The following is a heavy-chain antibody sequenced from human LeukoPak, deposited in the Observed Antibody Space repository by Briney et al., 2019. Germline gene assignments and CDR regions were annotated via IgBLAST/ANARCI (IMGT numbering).Heavy chain of an antibody. Sequence: GGSLRLSCAASGFTFSSYVMNWVRQAPGKGLEWVSSMTSSRYIYYADSVKGRFTISRDDANNLVFLQMHSLRAEDTAIYYCTRDQFFDYDNDDAFDVWGQGTKVIVSS. V-gene: IGHV3-21*04. D-gene: IGHD3-22*01. CDR1: GFTFSSYV. J-gene: IGHJ3*01. CDR2: MTSSRYI. CDR3: TRDQFFDYDNDDAFDV.